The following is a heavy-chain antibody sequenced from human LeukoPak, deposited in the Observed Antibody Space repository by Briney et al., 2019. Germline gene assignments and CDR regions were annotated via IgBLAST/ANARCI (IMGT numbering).Heavy chain of an antibody. D-gene: IGHD3-10*01. J-gene: IGHJ4*02. V-gene: IGHV3-23*01. CDR1: GFTFSDYA. Sequence: GGSLRLSCAASGFTFSDYAMNWVRQSPGKGLEWVSSFSGSGDGSYYADSVKGRSTTSRDNSRNALYLQMNSLRAEDTALYYWARSRGGSSYSFDYWGQGTLVTVSS. CDR3: ARSRGGSSYSFDY. CDR2: FSGSGDGS.